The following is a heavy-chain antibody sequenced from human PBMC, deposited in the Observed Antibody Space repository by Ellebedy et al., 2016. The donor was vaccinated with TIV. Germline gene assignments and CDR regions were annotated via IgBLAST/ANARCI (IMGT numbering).Heavy chain of an antibody. V-gene: IGHV3-48*02. J-gene: IGHJ4*02. CDR1: DGSIISSSYF. Sequence: PSETLSLTCTVSDGSIISSSYFWAWVRQAPGKGLEWVSYISSSSSSRYYADSVKGRFTISRDNAKHSLYLQMSSLRDEDTAVYFCARDGAAFCGGDCETPFDYWGQGTLVTVSS. CDR2: ISSSSSSR. CDR3: ARDGAAFCGGDCETPFDY. D-gene: IGHD2-21*02.